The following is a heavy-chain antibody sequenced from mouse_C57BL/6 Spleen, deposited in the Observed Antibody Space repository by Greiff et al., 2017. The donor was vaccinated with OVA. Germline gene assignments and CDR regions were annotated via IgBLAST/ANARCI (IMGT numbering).Heavy chain of an antibody. Sequence: QVQLQQSGAELVKPGASVKMSCKASGYTFTSYWITWVKQRPGQGLEWIGDIYPGSGSTNYNEKFKSKATLTVDTSSSTAYMQLSSLTSEDSAVYYCARKGAHYYGDAMDYWGQGTSVTVSS. CDR1: GYTFTSYW. J-gene: IGHJ4*01. CDR3: ARKGAHYYGDAMDY. V-gene: IGHV1-55*01. CDR2: IYPGSGST. D-gene: IGHD1-1*01.